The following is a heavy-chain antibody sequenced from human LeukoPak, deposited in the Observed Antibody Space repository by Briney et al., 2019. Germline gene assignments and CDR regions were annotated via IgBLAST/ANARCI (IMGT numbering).Heavy chain of an antibody. D-gene: IGHD5-24*01. V-gene: IGHV3-7*01. CDR1: GFTFSSYW. Sequence: GGSLRLSCAASGFTFSSYWMNWVRQAPGKGLKWVANINQDGSEKYYVDSVKGRFAISRDNSNNTLYLQMNSLRAEDTAVYYCARRSRDGWYFDHWGQGTQVTVSS. CDR3: ARRSRDGWYFDH. CDR2: INQDGSEK. J-gene: IGHJ4*02.